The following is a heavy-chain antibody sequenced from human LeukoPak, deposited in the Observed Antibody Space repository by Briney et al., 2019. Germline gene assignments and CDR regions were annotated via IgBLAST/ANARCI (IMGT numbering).Heavy chain of an antibody. D-gene: IGHD6-6*01. Sequence: SETLSLTCAVSGASLSSSSYYWGWIRQPPGKGLGGIGNIYYSGSTYYNPSLKSRVTISVDTSKNQFSLKLSSVTAADTAVYYCARLGRSDSSSPADYWGQGTLVTVSS. J-gene: IGHJ4*02. CDR2: IYYSGST. CDR1: GASLSSSSYY. CDR3: ARLGRSDSSSPADY. V-gene: IGHV4-39*01.